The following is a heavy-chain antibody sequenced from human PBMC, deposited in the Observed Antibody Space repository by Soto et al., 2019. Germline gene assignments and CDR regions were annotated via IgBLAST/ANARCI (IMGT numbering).Heavy chain of an antibody. CDR1: GFTFSSYA. CDR2: ISGSGGST. V-gene: IGHV3-23*01. Sequence: GGSLRLSCAASGFTFSSYAMSWVRQAPGKGLEWVSAISGSGGSTYYADSVKGRFTISRDNSKNTLYLQMNSLRAEDTAVYYCAKMYYYGSSGPGGYFDYWGQGTLVTVSS. D-gene: IGHD3-22*01. CDR3: AKMYYYGSSGPGGYFDY. J-gene: IGHJ4*02.